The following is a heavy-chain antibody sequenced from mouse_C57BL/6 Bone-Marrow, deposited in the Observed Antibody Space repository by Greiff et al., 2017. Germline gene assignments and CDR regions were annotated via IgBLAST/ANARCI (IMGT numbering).Heavy chain of an antibody. V-gene: IGHV1-47*01. Sequence: QVQLQQSGAELVKPGASVKMSCKASGYTFTTYPIEWMKQNHGKSLEWIGNFHPYDDDTKYNEKFKGKAILTVEKSSSTVYLELSRLTSADSAVYYCARGGDYGGYYFDYWGQGTTLTVSS. J-gene: IGHJ2*01. D-gene: IGHD2-4*01. CDR1: GYTFTTYP. CDR2: FHPYDDDT. CDR3: ARGGDYGGYYFDY.